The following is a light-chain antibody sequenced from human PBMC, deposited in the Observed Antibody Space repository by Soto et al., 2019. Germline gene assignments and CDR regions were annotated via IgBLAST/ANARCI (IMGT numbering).Light chain of an antibody. V-gene: IGKV1-5*01. CDR3: QQYNSYSLT. Sequence: DIQMTQSPSTLSASVGDRVTITCRASQSINGWLAWYQQKPRNAPKLLISDVSNLKSGVPSRFSGSGSGTEFNLTISSLQPDDFATYYCQQYNSYSLTFGGGTKVEIK. CDR1: QSINGW. CDR2: DVS. J-gene: IGKJ4*01.